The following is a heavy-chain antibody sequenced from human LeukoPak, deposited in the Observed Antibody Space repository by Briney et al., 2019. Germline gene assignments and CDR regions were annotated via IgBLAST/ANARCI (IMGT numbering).Heavy chain of an antibody. D-gene: IGHD3-3*01. Sequence: PSETLSLTCTVSGGSISSYYWSWIRQPAGKGLEWIGRIYTSGSTNYNPSLKSRVTMSVDTSKNQFSLKLSSVTAADTAVYYCARHATITIFGVVIIQDFDYWGQGTLVTVSS. V-gene: IGHV4-4*07. J-gene: IGHJ4*02. CDR1: GGSISSYY. CDR3: ARHATITIFGVVIIQDFDY. CDR2: IYTSGST.